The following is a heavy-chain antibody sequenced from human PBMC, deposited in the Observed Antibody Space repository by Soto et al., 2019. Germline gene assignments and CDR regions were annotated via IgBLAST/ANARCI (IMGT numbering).Heavy chain of an antibody. D-gene: IGHD4-17*01. V-gene: IGHV3-23*01. CDR3: ARDPNGDYVGAFDG. CDR2: IRGSGVGT. J-gene: IGHJ3*01. CDR1: GFTFSDYA. Sequence: EVQLLESGEPGGSLRVSCVASGFTFSDYAMTWVRQAPGKGLEWVSSIRGSGVGTTYADSVRGRFTILRDNSKNTLYLQMYSLRAEDTAVYYCARDPNGDYVGAFDGWGQGTMVTVSS.